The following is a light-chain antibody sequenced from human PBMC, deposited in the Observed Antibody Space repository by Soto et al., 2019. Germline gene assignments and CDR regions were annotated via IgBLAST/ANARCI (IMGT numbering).Light chain of an antibody. Sequence: QSVMTQPPSVSAAPGQKVTISCSGSSSNIGGNSVSWYQQLPGTAPKLLIYDDNKRPSGIPDRFSGSKSGTSATLGITGFQTGDESDYSCASWDSSLIAYVFGTGTKLTVL. V-gene: IGLV1-51*01. CDR1: SSNIGGNS. CDR3: ASWDSSLIAYV. J-gene: IGLJ1*01. CDR2: DDN.